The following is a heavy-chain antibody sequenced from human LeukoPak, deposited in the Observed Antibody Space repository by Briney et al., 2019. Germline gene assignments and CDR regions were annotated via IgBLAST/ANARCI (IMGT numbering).Heavy chain of an antibody. D-gene: IGHD2-21*01. Sequence: PSETLSLTCAVYGGSFSGYYWSWIRQPPGKGLEWIGYIHYSGSTNYNPSLKSRVTISVDTSKNQFSLKLSSVTAADTAVYYCARVGEDIWGQGTMVTVSS. CDR2: IHYSGST. CDR3: ARVGEDI. V-gene: IGHV4-59*01. CDR1: GGSFSGYY. J-gene: IGHJ3*02.